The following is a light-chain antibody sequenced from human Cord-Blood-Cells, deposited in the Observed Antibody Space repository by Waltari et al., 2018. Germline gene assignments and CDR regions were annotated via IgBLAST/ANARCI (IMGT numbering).Light chain of an antibody. CDR3: SSYAGSNNYV. Sequence: QSALTQPPSASGSPGQSVTISCTGTSSDVGGSNYVSWYKQHPGKAPKLKIYQVSKRPSGVPDRFSGSKSGNTASLTVSGLQAEDEADYYCSSYAGSNNYVFGTGTKVTVL. CDR2: QVS. CDR1: SSDVGGSNY. J-gene: IGLJ1*01. V-gene: IGLV2-8*01.